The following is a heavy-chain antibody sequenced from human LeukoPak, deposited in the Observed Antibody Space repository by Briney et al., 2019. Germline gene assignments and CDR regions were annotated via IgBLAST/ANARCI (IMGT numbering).Heavy chain of an antibody. Sequence: GGSLRLSCAASGFTFSTYAMNWVRQAPGKGLEWVSSISSSSSYIYYADSVKGRFTISRDNAKNSLYLQMNSLRAEDTAVYYCASSAGYYYGSGSDYFDYWSQGTLVTVS. D-gene: IGHD3-10*01. CDR1: GFTFSTYA. CDR3: ASSAGYYYGSGSDYFDY. V-gene: IGHV3-21*01. J-gene: IGHJ4*02. CDR2: ISSSSSYI.